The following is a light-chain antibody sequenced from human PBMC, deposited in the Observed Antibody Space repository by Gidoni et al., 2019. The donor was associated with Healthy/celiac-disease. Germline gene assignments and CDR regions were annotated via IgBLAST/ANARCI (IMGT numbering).Light chain of an antibody. V-gene: IGLV3-19*01. J-gene: IGLJ2*01. Sequence: SSELTQDPAVSVALGQTVRITCQGDSLRSYYASWYQQKPGQDPVLVIYGKNNRPSGIPDRFSGSSSGNTASLTITGAQAEDEADYYCNSRDSSGNLPFGGGTKLTVL. CDR2: GKN. CDR1: SLRSYY. CDR3: NSRDSSGNLP.